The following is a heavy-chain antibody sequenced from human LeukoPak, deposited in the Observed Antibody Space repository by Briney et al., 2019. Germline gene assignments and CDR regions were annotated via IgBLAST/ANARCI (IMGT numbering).Heavy chain of an antibody. D-gene: IGHD6-19*01. V-gene: IGHV3-9*01. J-gene: IGHJ4*02. CDR3: AKGGTGKQWLYRFDY. Sequence: GGSLRLSCAASGFTFDDYAMHWVRQAPGKGLEWVSGISWNSGSIGYADSVKGRFTISRDNAKNSLYLQMNSLRAEDTALYYCAKGGTGKQWLYRFDYWGQGTLVTVSS. CDR2: ISWNSGSI. CDR1: GFTFDDYA.